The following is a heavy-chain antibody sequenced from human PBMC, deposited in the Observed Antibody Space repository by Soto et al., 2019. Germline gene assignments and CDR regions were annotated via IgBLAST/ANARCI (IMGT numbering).Heavy chain of an antibody. J-gene: IGHJ5*02. Sequence: GGSLRLSCAASGFTFNNYWMHWVRQAPGKGLVWVSRIKTDGSVTTYADSVKGRFTISRDNSKNTLYLHMSSLRPDDTAVYFCARHVASTVTTSDWFDPWGQGTLVTVSS. CDR2: IKTDGSVT. D-gene: IGHD4-4*01. V-gene: IGHV3-74*01. CDR1: GFTFNNYW. CDR3: ARHVASTVTTSDWFDP.